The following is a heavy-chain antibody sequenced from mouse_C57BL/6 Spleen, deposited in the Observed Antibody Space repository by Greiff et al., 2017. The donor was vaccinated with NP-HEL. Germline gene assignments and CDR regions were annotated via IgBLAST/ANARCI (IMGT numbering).Heavy chain of an antibody. CDR1: GYSFTGYY. CDR3: ARSNYGYDGYFDV. V-gene: IGHV1-42*01. Sequence: EVKLQESGPELVKPGASVKISCKASGYSFTGYYMNWVKQSPEKSLEWIGEINPSTGGTTYNQKFKAKATLTVDKSSSTAYMQLKSLTSEDSAVYYCARSNYGYDGYFDVWGTGTTVTVSS. D-gene: IGHD2-2*01. J-gene: IGHJ1*03. CDR2: INPSTGGT.